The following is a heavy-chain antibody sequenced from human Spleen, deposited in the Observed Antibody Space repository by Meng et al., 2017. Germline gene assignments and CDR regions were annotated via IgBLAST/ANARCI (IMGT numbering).Heavy chain of an antibody. V-gene: IGHV4-34*01. Sequence: QPLWAADWFKPSEALSLTFFDSGGSLSDYYWSGLRQPPGKGLEWVGEINHSGSTNYNPSLESRATISVDTSQNNLSLKLSSVTAADTAVYYCARGFRSYYPRFDYWGQGTLVTVSS. CDR2: INHSGST. D-gene: IGHD1-26*01. CDR3: ARGFRSYYPRFDY. J-gene: IGHJ4*02. CDR1: GGSLSDYY.